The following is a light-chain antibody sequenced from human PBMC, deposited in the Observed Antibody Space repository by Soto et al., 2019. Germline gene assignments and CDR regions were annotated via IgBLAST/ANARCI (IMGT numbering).Light chain of an antibody. CDR3: QSYDSSLSGDV. V-gene: IGLV1-40*01. CDR2: INI. Sequence: QSVLTQPPSVSGAPGQRVTISCTGSSSNIGAGYDVQWYQQLPGTAPKLLIYININRPSGVPDRFSGSKSGTSASLAITGLQPEDEADYYCQSYDSSLSGDVFGTGTKLTAL. CDR1: SSNIGAGYD. J-gene: IGLJ1*01.